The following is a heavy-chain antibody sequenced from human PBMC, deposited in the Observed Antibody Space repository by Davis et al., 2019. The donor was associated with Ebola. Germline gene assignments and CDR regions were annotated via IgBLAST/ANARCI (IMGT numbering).Heavy chain of an antibody. CDR1: GYTFSSYG. D-gene: IGHD1-14*01. Sequence: ASVKVSCKASGYTFSSYGISWVRQAPGQGLEWMGWFSAYNGNTNYAQKLQGRVTMTTDTSTSTAYMELRSLRSDDTAVYYCARALPGYYFDYWGQGTLVTVSS. J-gene: IGHJ4*02. CDR3: ARALPGYYFDY. V-gene: IGHV1-18*04. CDR2: FSAYNGNT.